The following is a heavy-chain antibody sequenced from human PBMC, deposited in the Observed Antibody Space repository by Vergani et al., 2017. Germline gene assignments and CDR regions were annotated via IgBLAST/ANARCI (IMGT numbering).Heavy chain of an antibody. D-gene: IGHD6-25*01. CDR3: ARVDTQVPATSHFYYMDV. Sequence: QVQMQESGPGLVKTSETLSLTCSASGAPISYWCWSWLRQPAGKGLEWIGRLCPSGSTNYKPSLKSRVTMSIDTSKNQFSLKLTSVTAADTAVYYCARVDTQVPATSHFYYMDVWGKGTTVTVSS. V-gene: IGHV4-4*07. CDR1: GAPISYWC. J-gene: IGHJ6*03. CDR2: LCPSGST.